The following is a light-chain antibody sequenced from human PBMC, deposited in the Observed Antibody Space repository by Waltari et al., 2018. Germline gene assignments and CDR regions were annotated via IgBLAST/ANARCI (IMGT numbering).Light chain of an antibody. V-gene: IGLV2-14*01. Sequence: QSALTQPAPFSGSPGQSIPISCIGTSSDIGVYNYVSWYHQSPGKAPKILIYEISNRPSGAPPRFSGSKPGNTASLTISGLQAEDEADYYCSSSSSSTTWLFGGGTKLTVL. CDR3: SSSSSSTTWL. J-gene: IGLJ3*02. CDR2: EIS. CDR1: SSDIGVYNY.